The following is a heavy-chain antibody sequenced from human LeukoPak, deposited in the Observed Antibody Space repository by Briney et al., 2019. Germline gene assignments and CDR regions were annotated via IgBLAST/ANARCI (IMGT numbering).Heavy chain of an antibody. Sequence: GGSLRLSCAASGFTFDDYAMHWVRQAPGKGLEWVSGISWNSGSIGYADSVKGRFTISRDNAKNSLYLQMNSLRAEDTAVYYCAKSGTYYYDTSGYYFDYWGQGALVTVSS. CDR3: AKSGTYYYDTSGYYFDY. CDR1: GFTFDDYA. J-gene: IGHJ4*02. CDR2: ISWNSGSI. D-gene: IGHD3-22*01. V-gene: IGHV3-9*01.